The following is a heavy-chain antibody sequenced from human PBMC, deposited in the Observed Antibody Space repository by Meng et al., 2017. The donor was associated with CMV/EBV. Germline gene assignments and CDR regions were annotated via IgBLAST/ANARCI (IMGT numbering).Heavy chain of an antibody. CDR1: GGSISSYY. D-gene: IGHD1-26*01. CDR2: IYYSGST. Sequence: SETLSLTCTVSGGSISSYYWSWIRQPPGKGLEWIGYIYYSGSTNYNPSLKSRVTISVDTSKNQFSLKLSSVTAADTAVYYCARDHGNSWFDPWGHGTLVTVSS. J-gene: IGHJ5*02. V-gene: IGHV4-59*01. CDR3: ARDHGNSWFDP.